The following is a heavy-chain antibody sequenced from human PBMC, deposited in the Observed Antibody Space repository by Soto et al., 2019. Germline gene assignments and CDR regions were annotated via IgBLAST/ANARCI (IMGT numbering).Heavy chain of an antibody. CDR1: GFTFSSYA. D-gene: IGHD3-16*02. CDR3: ARGRYDYVWGSYRHNWFDP. CDR2: ISYDGSNK. J-gene: IGHJ5*02. V-gene: IGHV3-30-3*01. Sequence: ESGGGVVQPGRSLRLSCAASGFTFSSYAMHWVRQAPGKGLEWVAVISYDGSNKYYADSVKGRFTISRDNSKNTLYLQMNSLRAEDTAVYYCARGRYDYVWGSYRHNWFDPWGQGTLVTVSS.